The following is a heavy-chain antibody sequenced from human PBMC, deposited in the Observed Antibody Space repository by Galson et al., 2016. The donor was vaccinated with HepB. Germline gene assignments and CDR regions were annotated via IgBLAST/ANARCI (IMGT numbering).Heavy chain of an antibody. CDR1: GFSLSNARMG. CDR3: ARLQVLRNVTLYCFDV. D-gene: IGHD1-14*01. J-gene: IGHJ4*02. CDR2: IFWSDEE. Sequence: PALVKPTQTLTLTCTVSGFSLSNARMGVSWIRQSPGKTLEWLAHIFWSDEEFYSTSLKSRLTLSEDTSKSQVVLTMTNVNPVDTATYYCARLQVLRNVTLYCFDVWGQGMLVTVSS. V-gene: IGHV2-26*01.